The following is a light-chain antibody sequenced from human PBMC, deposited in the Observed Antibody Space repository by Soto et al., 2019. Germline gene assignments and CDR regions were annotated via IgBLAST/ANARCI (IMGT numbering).Light chain of an antibody. CDR3: CSYAGSSTFVYV. Sequence: QSVLTQPASVSGSPGQPITISCTGTSSDVGSYNLVSWYQRHPGKAPKLMIYEVSKRPSGVSNRFSGSKSGNTASLTISGLQAEDEADYYCCSYAGSSTFVYVFGTGTKVTVL. CDR1: SSDVGSYNL. V-gene: IGLV2-23*02. J-gene: IGLJ1*01. CDR2: EVS.